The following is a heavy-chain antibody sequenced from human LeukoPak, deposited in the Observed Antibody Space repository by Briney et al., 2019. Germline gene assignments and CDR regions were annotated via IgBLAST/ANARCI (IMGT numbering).Heavy chain of an antibody. J-gene: IGHJ6*03. CDR2: MNPNSGNT. D-gene: IGHD2-21*02. CDR3: SRRGFFTAEDYYYYMDV. CDR1: GYTFTSYD. Sequence: GASVKVSCKASGYTFTSYDINWVRQATGQGLEWMGWMNPNSGNTGYAQKFQGRVTITRNTSISTACMELNSLRSEDTAVYYCSRRGFFTAEDYYYYMDVWGKGTTVTVS. V-gene: IGHV1-8*03.